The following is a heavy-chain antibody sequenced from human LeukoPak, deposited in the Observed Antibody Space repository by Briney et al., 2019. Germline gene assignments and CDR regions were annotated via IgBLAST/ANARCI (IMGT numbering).Heavy chain of an antibody. D-gene: IGHD2-2*01. V-gene: IGHV1-2*02. J-gene: IGHJ4*02. CDR3: ARGVGYCSSTSCPHFDY. CDR2: INPNSGGT. Sequence: EASVKVSCKASGYTFTGYYMHWVRQAPGQGLEWMGWINPNSGGTNYAQKFQGRVTMTRDTSISTAYMELSRLRSDDTAVYYCARGVGYCSSTSCPHFDYWGQGTLATVSS. CDR1: GYTFTGYY.